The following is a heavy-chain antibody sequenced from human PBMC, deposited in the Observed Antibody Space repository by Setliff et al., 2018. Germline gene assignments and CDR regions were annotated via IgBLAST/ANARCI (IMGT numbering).Heavy chain of an antibody. D-gene: IGHD3-3*01. CDR2: ISGSAQ. CDR1: GFTFSNYA. J-gene: IGHJ5*02. CDR3: SRDVYDFRAGLGGP. Sequence: GGSLRLSCVASGFTFSNYAMSWVRQAPGKGPEWVSTISGSAQYYVDSVKGRFTISRDNAKNSLYLQMSSLRAEDTAVYFGSRDVYDFRAGLGGPWGQGTRVTVSS. V-gene: IGHV3-7*01.